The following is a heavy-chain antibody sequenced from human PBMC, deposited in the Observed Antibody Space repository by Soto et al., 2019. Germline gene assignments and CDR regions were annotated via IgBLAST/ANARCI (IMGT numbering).Heavy chain of an antibody. CDR1: GITFRKYW. V-gene: IGHV3-74*01. J-gene: IGHJ1*01. Sequence: GGSLRLSCAASGITFRKYWMHWVRQAPGKGPVWVSYISSDGTTTDYADSVKGRFTISRDNAKNTLYLQMDSLRVEDTAVYYCAIQDCTNDVCLEAAVTVGGALEDWGQGAQVTVSS. CDR2: ISSDGTTT. CDR3: AIQDCTNDVCLEAAVTVGGALED. D-gene: IGHD2-8*01.